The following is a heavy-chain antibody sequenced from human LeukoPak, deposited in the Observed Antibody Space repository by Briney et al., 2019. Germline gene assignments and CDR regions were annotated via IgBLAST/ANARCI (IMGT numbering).Heavy chain of an antibody. CDR2: INSDGSST. V-gene: IGHV3-74*01. CDR1: GFTFSSYW. Sequence: GGSLRLSCAASGFTFSSYWMHWVRQAPGKGLVWVSRINSDGSSTSYADSVKGRFTISRDNSKNTLYLQMNSLRAEDTAVYYCAKDWTGTKPFDLWGRGTLVTVSS. J-gene: IGHJ2*01. D-gene: IGHD3/OR15-3a*01. CDR3: AKDWTGTKPFDL.